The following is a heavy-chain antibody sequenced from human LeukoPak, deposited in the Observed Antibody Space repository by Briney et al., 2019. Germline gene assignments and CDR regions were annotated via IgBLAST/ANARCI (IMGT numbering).Heavy chain of an antibody. CDR1: GGSISGYY. Sequence: SETLSLTCAVSGGSISGYYWSWIRQPPEKGLEWIGYVHYSGSTNYNPSLKSRVIISVDTSKNQFSLKMSSVTAADTAVYYCATYYSDSSAYVHYLDSWGQGTLVTVSS. CDR2: VHYSGST. CDR3: ATYYSDSSAYVHYLDS. D-gene: IGHD3-22*01. V-gene: IGHV4-59*01. J-gene: IGHJ4*02.